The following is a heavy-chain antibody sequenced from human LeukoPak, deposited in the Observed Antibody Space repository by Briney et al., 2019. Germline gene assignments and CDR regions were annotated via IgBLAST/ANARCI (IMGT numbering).Heavy chain of an antibody. Sequence: PGGSLRLSCAASGFTFSSYWMSWVRQAPGKGLEWIGSIYHSGSTDYNPSLKSRVTISVDTSKNQFSLKLSSVTAADTAVYYCARLSMVRGVINANPRYYYYYYMDVWGKGTTVTISS. CDR3: ARLSMVRGVINANPRYYYYYYMDV. D-gene: IGHD3-10*01. CDR1: GFTFSSYW. J-gene: IGHJ6*03. CDR2: IYHSGST. V-gene: IGHV4-4*02.